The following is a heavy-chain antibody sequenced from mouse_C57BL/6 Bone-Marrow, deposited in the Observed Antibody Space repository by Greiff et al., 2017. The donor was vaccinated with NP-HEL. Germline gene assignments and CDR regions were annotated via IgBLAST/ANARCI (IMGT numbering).Heavy chain of an antibody. CDR1: GFTFTDYY. V-gene: IGHV7-3*01. Sequence: EVKVVESGGGLVQPGGSLSLSCAASGFTFTDYYMSWVRQPPGKALEWLGFIRNKANGYTTEYSASVKCRFTISRYNSQSILYLQMNALRAEDSATYYCARYTYYGSSYYFDYWGQGTTLTVSS. D-gene: IGHD1-1*01. CDR3: ARYTYYGSSYYFDY. J-gene: IGHJ2*01. CDR2: IRNKANGYTT.